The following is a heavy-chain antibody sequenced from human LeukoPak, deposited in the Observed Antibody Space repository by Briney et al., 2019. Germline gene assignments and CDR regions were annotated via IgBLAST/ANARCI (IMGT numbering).Heavy chain of an antibody. CDR1: GGSFSGYY. V-gene: IGHV4-34*01. D-gene: IGHD3-16*02. CDR3: ARRRVAYYDYVWGSYRPNYFDY. J-gene: IGHJ4*02. CDR2: INHSGST. Sequence: TSETLSLTCAVYGGSFSGYYWSWIRQPPGKGLEWIGEINHSGSTNYNPSLKSRVTISVDTSKNQFSLKLSSVTAADTAVYYCARRRVAYYDYVWGSYRPNYFDYWGQGALVTVSS.